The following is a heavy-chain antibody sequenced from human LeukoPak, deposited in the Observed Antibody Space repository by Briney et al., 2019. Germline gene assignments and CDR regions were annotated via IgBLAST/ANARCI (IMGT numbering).Heavy chain of an antibody. Sequence: GASVKVSCKASGYTFTSYGISWVRQAPGQGLEWMGWISAYNGNTNYAQKLQGRVTMTTDTSTSTAYMELRSLRSDDTAVYYCAKGPSPAYYYDNNWFDPWGQGTLVTVSS. CDR2: ISAYNGNT. J-gene: IGHJ5*02. CDR3: AKGPSPAYYYDNNWFDP. CDR1: GYTFTSYG. D-gene: IGHD3-22*01. V-gene: IGHV1-18*01.